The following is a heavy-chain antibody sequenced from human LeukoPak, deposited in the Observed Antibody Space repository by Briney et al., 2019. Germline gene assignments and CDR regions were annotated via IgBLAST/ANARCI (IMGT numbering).Heavy chain of an antibody. CDR3: ARNRYMDV. CDR1: GFTFNNYW. Sequence: GGSLRLSCAASGFTFNNYWMSWVRQAPGKGLEWVANIKDDGGEKYFVDSVEGRFTISRDNAKNSLYLQLNSLRADDTAVYYCARNRYMDVWGKGTTVTVSS. D-gene: IGHD2/OR15-2a*01. CDR2: IKDDGGEK. J-gene: IGHJ6*03. V-gene: IGHV3-7*01.